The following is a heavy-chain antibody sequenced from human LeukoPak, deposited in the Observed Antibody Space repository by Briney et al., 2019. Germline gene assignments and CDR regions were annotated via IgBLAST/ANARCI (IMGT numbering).Heavy chain of an antibody. V-gene: IGHV1-46*01. Sequence: ASVKVSCKASGYIFTSYYIHWVRQAPGQGLEWMGVINPSGDTTTYAQKFQGRVTMTRDTSISTAYMELSRLRSDDTAVYYCARGYCSGGSCYSVFKDGYDYWGQGTLVTVSS. CDR1: GYIFTSYY. D-gene: IGHD2-15*01. CDR2: INPSGDTT. J-gene: IGHJ4*02. CDR3: ARGYCSGGSCYSVFKDGYDY.